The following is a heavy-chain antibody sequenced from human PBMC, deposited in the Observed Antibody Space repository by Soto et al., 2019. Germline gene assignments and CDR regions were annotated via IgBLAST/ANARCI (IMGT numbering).Heavy chain of an antibody. CDR2: IKHDGSEK. CDR3: AREPDDITVFGVRTHTYRYYMDV. CDR1: GFRFSNYW. D-gene: IGHD3-3*01. J-gene: IGHJ6*03. Sequence: EVQLVESGGGLVQPGGSLRLSCAASGFRFSNYWMSWVRQAPGKGLEWVANIKHDGSEKNYVDSVRGRFTISRDKAMNSLHLKINNLIAEDTAIYYCAREPDDITVFGVRTHTYRYYMDVWGLGTMVTVS. V-gene: IGHV3-7*01.